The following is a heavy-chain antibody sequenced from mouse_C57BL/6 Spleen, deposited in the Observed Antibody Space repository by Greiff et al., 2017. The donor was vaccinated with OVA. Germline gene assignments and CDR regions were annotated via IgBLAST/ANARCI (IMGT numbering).Heavy chain of an antibody. D-gene: IGHD1-2*01. CDR3: ARTRLTFMDD. V-gene: IGHV1-50*01. J-gene: IGHJ4*01. CDR1: GYTFTSYW. Sequence: VQLQQSGAELVKPGASVKLSCKASGYTFTSYWMQWVKQRPGQGLEWIGEIDPSDSYTNYNQKFKGKATLTVDTSSSTAYMQLSSLTSEDSAVYYCARTRLTFMDDWGQGTSVTVSS. CDR2: IDPSDSYT.